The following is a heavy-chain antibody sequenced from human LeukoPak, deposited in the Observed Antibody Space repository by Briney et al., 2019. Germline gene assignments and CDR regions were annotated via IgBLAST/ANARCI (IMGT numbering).Heavy chain of an antibody. J-gene: IGHJ4*02. D-gene: IGHD2-15*01. CDR1: GGSFSGYY. Sequence: SETLSLTCAVYGGSFSGYYWSWIRQPPGKGLEWIGEINHSGGTNYNPSLQSRVTISVDTSKNQFSLKLSSVTAADTAVYYCARGGAYIVVVVAARRSSYYFDYWGQGTLVTVSS. V-gene: IGHV4-34*01. CDR3: ARGGAYIVVVVAARRSSYYFDY. CDR2: INHSGGT.